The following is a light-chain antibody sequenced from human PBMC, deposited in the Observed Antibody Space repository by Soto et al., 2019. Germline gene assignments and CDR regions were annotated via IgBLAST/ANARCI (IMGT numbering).Light chain of an antibody. J-gene: IGKJ5*01. V-gene: IGKV3-15*01. CDR1: HSVNSH. CDR3: QQYKNWPL. CDR2: GAS. Sequence: EVVMTQSPATLSVSPGERVTLSCRTSHSVNSHVAWYQHKPGQAPRLLLYGASTRATGIPVRFSGSGFGTEFTLTISSLQSEDFAVYYCQQYKNWPLFGQGTRLEIK.